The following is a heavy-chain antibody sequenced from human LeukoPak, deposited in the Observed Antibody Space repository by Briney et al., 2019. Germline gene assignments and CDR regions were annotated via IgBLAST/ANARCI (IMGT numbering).Heavy chain of an antibody. Sequence: ASVKVSCKASGYTFSSYDITWVRQAPGQGLEYVGWISGYNGNTNYAQKVQGRVTMTTDTSTSTAYMELRSLRSDDTAVYYCARGGSGLAARVLDYWGQGTLVTVSS. D-gene: IGHD6-6*01. J-gene: IGHJ4*02. CDR1: GYTFSSYD. V-gene: IGHV1-18*01. CDR3: ARGGSGLAARVLDY. CDR2: ISGYNGNT.